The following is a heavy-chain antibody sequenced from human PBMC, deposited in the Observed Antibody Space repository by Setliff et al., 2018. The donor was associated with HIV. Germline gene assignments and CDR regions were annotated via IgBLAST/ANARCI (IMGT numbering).Heavy chain of an antibody. CDR2: ISGSGGDT. V-gene: IGHV3-23*01. J-gene: IGHJ1*01. Sequence: GVLRLSCAASGFTFSSYAMGWVRQAPGKGLEWVSSISGSGGDTYYTDSVKGRFTISRDNSGNTLFLQMDSLRAEDTAVYYCTRGAVAWLVQAEYFVHWGQGTLVTVSS. CDR1: GFTFSSYA. CDR3: TRGAVAWLVQAEYFVH. D-gene: IGHD6-19*01.